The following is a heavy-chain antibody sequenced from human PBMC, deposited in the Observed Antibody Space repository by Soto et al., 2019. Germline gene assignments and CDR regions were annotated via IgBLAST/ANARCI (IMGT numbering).Heavy chain of an antibody. D-gene: IGHD3-9*01. J-gene: IGHJ5*02. Sequence: GASVKVSCKASGYTFTNFGISWVRQAPGQGLEWMGWISAYNGNTNYAQNFQGRVTMTTDTSTSTAYMELRSLRSDDTAVYYCARVPPNYDILTGYYFWFDPWGQGTLVTVSS. V-gene: IGHV1-18*01. CDR2: ISAYNGNT. CDR1: GYTFTNFG. CDR3: ARVPPNYDILTGYYFWFDP.